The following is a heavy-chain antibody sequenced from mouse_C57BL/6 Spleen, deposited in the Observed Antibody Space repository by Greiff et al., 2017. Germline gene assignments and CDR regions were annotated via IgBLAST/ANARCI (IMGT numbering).Heavy chain of an antibody. V-gene: IGHV3-6*01. CDR3: AKDLSYGNYAY. CDR1: GYSITSGYY. CDR2: ISYDGSN. J-gene: IGHJ3*01. D-gene: IGHD2-1*01. Sequence: ESGPGLVTPSQSLSLTCSFTGYSITSGYYWNCLRQFPGNKLEWMGYISYDGSNKYTPSLKNQSYITRDTSKNQLSLKLDAVTTEDTATYYCAKDLSYGNYAYWGQGTLVTVSA.